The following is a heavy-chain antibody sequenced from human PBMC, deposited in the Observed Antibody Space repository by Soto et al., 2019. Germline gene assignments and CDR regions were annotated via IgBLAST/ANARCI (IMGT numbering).Heavy chain of an antibody. CDR1: GGSINNNYYY. Sequence: PSETLSLTCSVSGGSINNNYYYWGWVRQPPGKGLEWIGYISFSGTTYYSPSLKSRVTISVDTSKNQFSLKLSSVTAADTAVYYCAAGGGLPRYYWGQGTMVTVPS. J-gene: IGHJ4*03. CDR3: AAGGGLPRYY. CDR2: ISFSGTT. V-gene: IGHV4-39*07. D-gene: IGHD5-12*01.